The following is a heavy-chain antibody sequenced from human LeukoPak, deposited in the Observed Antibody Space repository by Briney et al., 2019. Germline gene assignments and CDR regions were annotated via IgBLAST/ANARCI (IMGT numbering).Heavy chain of an antibody. V-gene: IGHV4-59*08. D-gene: IGHD2-15*01. Sequence: SETLSLTCTVSGGSLSSYYWSWIRQPPGKGLECIGYIYYSGSTNYNPSPKSRVTISVDTSKNQFSLKLSSVTAADTAVYYCARQGSGRYWAFDYWGQGTLVTVSS. CDR1: GGSLSSYY. J-gene: IGHJ4*02. CDR3: ARQGSGRYWAFDY. CDR2: IYYSGST.